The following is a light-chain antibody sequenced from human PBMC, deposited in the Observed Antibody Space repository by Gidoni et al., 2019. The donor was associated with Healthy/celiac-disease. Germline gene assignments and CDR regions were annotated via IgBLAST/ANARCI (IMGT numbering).Light chain of an antibody. CDR2: GAS. CDR1: QSVSSN. V-gene: IGKV3-15*01. J-gene: IGKJ1*01. Sequence: EIVMTQSPATLSVSPGERATLSCRASQSVSSNLAWYQQKPGQAPRLLIYGASTRATGIPARFSGSGSGTEFTLTISSLQSEDFAVYYCQQYNNWPPVAFGQGTKVEIK. CDR3: QQYNNWPPVA.